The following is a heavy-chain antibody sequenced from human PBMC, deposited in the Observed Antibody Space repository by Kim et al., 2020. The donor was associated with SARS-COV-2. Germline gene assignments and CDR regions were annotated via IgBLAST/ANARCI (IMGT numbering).Heavy chain of an antibody. J-gene: IGHJ4*02. Sequence: SETLSLTCTVSGGSINDYHWSWIRQPPGKGLEWIGNIHYTGSTYYIPSLRSRVPISLDTPEKQFSMKVRSVTAADTAVYSCATISEGGTPWGQGTLV. CDR2: IHYTGST. D-gene: IGHD6-13*01. CDR1: GGSINDYH. CDR3: ATISEGGTP. V-gene: IGHV4-59*01.